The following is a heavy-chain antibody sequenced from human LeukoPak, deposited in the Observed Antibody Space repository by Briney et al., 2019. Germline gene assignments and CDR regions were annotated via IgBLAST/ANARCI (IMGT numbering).Heavy chain of an antibody. CDR1: GGSISSYY. V-gene: IGHV4-59*01. CDR3: ARVGGSSWRFYYYYGMDV. CDR2: IYYSGST. D-gene: IGHD6-6*01. Sequence: SETLSLTCTVSGGSISSYYWSWIRQPPGKGLEWIGYIYYSGSTNYNPSLKSRATISVDTSKNQFSLKLSSVTAADTAVYYCARVGGSSWRFYYYYGMDVWGQGTTVTVSS. J-gene: IGHJ6*02.